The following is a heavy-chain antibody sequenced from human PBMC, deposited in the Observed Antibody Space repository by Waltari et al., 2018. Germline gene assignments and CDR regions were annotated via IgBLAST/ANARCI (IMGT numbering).Heavy chain of an antibody. J-gene: IGHJ4*02. D-gene: IGHD6-19*01. CDR3: AGGYSSGWYAY. CDR1: GDSISTSRYY. Sequence: QLHLQQSGPGLVKPSETLSLTCRVSGDSISTSRYYGGWIRQPPGKGLGWIGSAFHGGTPPYTPSLKSRVTISVDTSRNQFSLTLSSVTAADTAVFYCAGGYSSGWYAYWGQGTQVTVPS. CDR2: AFHGGTP. V-gene: IGHV4-39*01.